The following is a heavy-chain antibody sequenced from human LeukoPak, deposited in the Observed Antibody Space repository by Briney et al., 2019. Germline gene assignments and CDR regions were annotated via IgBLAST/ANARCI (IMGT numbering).Heavy chain of an antibody. J-gene: IGHJ4*02. CDR3: ATGHRSGWFDY. CDR2: IYYPTTT. Sequence: SETLSLTCAVSAGSVRSDYWSWIRQSPGTGLEWIGYIYYPTTTNYNPSLKSRVTISLDTSKNHFSRDLTSVTGADAAFYFCATGHRSGWFDYWGQGTLVTVSS. V-gene: IGHV4-59*02. CDR1: AGSVRSDY. D-gene: IGHD6-19*01.